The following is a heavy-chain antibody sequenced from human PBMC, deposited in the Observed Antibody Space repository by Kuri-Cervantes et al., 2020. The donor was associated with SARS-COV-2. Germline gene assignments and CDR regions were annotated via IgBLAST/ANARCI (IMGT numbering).Heavy chain of an antibody. CDR3: ARAKMGFLEWDNWFDP. J-gene: IGHJ5*02. V-gene: IGHV4-59*08. Sequence: SETLSLTCAVYGGSFSGYYWSWIRQPPGKGLEWIGYIYYSGSTYYNPSLKSRVTISVDTSKNQFSLKLSSVTAADTAVYYCARAKMGFLEWDNWFDPWGQGTLVTVSS. CDR2: IYYSGST. CDR1: GGSFSGYY. D-gene: IGHD3-3*01.